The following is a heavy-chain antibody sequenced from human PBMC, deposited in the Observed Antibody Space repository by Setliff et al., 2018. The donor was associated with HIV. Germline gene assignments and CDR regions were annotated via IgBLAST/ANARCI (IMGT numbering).Heavy chain of an antibody. Sequence: SETLSLTCTVSGDPMSSGSFFWTWMRQAAGGRLEWIGHIHNSGSTNYNPSLKSRVTMSADTSESQFSLRLTSVTASDTAVYYCARARRDTSGWHGPPPDYWGQGILVTVSS. J-gene: IGHJ4*02. CDR2: IHNSGST. V-gene: IGHV4-61*09. CDR1: GDPMSSGSFF. D-gene: IGHD6-19*01. CDR3: ARARRDTSGWHGPPPDY.